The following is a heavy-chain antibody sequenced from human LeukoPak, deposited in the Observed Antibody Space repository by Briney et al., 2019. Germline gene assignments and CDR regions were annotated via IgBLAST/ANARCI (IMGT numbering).Heavy chain of an antibody. J-gene: IGHJ4*02. CDR1: GFTFSSYA. Sequence: GGSLRLSCAASGFTFSSYAMSWVRQAPGKGLEWVSAISGSGGSTYYADSVKGRFTISRDNSKNTLYLQMNSLRAEDTAVYYCAKDQRRLTGEIRGSYYFDYWGQGTLVTVSS. V-gene: IGHV3-23*01. D-gene: IGHD7-27*01. CDR3: AKDQRRLTGEIRGSYYFDY. CDR2: ISGSGGST.